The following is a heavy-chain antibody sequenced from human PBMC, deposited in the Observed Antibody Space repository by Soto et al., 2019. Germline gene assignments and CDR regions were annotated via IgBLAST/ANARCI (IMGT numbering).Heavy chain of an antibody. CDR3: ARDRDSSGWPSYYYYGMDV. D-gene: IGHD6-19*01. CDR2: IWYDGSNK. CDR1: GFTFSSYG. V-gene: IGHV3-33*01. Sequence: PGGSLRLSCAASGFTFSSYGMHWVRQAPGKGLEWVAVIWYDGSNKYYADSVKGRFTISRDNSKNTLYLQMNSLRAEDTAVYYCARDRDSSGWPSYYYYGMDVWGQGTTVTVSS. J-gene: IGHJ6*02.